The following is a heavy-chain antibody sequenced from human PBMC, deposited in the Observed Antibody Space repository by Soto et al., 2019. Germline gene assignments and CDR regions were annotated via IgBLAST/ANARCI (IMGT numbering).Heavy chain of an antibody. D-gene: IGHD3-10*01. Sequence: QVQLVQSGAEVKKPGASVKVSCKASGYTFTSYGISWVRQAPGQGLEWMGWISAYNGNTNDAQKLQGRVTMTTDTSTSTAYMELRSMRSDDTAVYYCARSIPLYYGSGSPTDYWGQGSLVTFSS. CDR2: ISAYNGNT. V-gene: IGHV1-18*01. CDR1: GYTFTSYG. J-gene: IGHJ4*02. CDR3: ARSIPLYYGSGSPTDY.